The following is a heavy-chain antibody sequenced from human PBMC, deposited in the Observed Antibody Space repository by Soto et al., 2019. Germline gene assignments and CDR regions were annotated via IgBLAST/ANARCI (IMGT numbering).Heavy chain of an antibody. CDR3: ARRRNKFTNDFYYYGMDV. CDR1: GGSFSGSY. Sequence: PSETPSLTCGVYGGSFSGSYWSWIRQSPGKGLEWIGEINHSGSTNYNPSLKSRVTISIDTSKNQFSLKLRSVTAADTAVYFCARRRNKFTNDFYYYGMDVWGQRTKVTVSS. J-gene: IGHJ6*02. V-gene: IGHV4-34*01. D-gene: IGHD2-8*01. CDR2: INHSGST.